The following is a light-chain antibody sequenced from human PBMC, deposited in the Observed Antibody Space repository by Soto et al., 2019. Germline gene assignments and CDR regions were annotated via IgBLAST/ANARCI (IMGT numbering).Light chain of an antibody. Sequence: DIPMTQSPSTLSASVGDRVTITCRASQSISSWLAWYQQKPGKSPKLLIYKASSLESGVPSRLSGSGSGTEFTLTISSLQPDEFAAYYCQQYKSYAWTFGQGTKVEIK. CDR3: QQYKSYAWT. V-gene: IGKV1-5*03. J-gene: IGKJ1*01. CDR1: QSISSW. CDR2: KAS.